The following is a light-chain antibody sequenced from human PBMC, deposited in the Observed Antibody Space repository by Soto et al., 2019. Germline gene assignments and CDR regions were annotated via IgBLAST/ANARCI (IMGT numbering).Light chain of an antibody. J-gene: IGKJ2*01. V-gene: IGKV1-39*01. CDR3: QQSFKTPYT. CDR2: STS. Sequence: DIQMTQSPPSLSASVGDRVTISCRASQAINKNLNWYQLKEGQAPKLLIFSTSEFQPGVPSRFSGSMYETEFSLTITGLQPDDSATYFCQQSFKTPYTFGQGT. CDR1: QAINKN.